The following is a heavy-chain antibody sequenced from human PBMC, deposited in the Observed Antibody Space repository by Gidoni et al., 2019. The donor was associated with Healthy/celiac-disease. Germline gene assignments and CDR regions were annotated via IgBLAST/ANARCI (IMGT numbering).Heavy chain of an antibody. CDR2: ISAYNGNT. CDR3: ARDVEKATAMDLYYSYYGMDV. V-gene: IGHV1-18*04. D-gene: IGHD5-18*01. J-gene: IGHJ6*02. Sequence: QAQLEQSGAEVKKPGAAAKVTGKAYVYTYTSYGSSWAGQRPGHVLEWMGWISAYNGNTAYAHKLQGRVTMPADTSASTSSMERRGLRSDDSAVYYCARDVEKATAMDLYYSYYGMDVWGQGTTVTFSS. CDR1: VYTYTSYG.